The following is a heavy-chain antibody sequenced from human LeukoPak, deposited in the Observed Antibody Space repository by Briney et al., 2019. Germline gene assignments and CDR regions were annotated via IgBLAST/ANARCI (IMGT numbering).Heavy chain of an antibody. CDR2: INPNSGGT. CDR1: GYRFTEYY. V-gene: IGHV1-2*02. CDR3: ARVPLAAAYNWFDP. Sequence: ASVKVSCKASGYRFTEYYIHWFRQAPGQGLEWMGCINPNSGGTYYGQMFQGRVTMTRDTSISTAYMQLSSLRSDDTAVYYCARVPLAAAYNWFDPWGQGTLVTVSS. J-gene: IGHJ5*02. D-gene: IGHD6-13*01.